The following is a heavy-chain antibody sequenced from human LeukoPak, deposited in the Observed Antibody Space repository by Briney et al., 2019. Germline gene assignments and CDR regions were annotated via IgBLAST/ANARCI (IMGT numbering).Heavy chain of an antibody. CDR3: ARGLGTTQYYYYYGMDV. CDR1: GGSISSGGYY. Sequence: SQTLSLTCTVSGGSISSGGYYWSWIRQHPGKGLEWIGYIYYSGSTYYNPSLKSRVTISVDTSKNQFSLKLSSVTAADTAVCYCARGLGTTQYYYYYGMDVWGQGTTVTVSS. V-gene: IGHV4-31*03. CDR2: IYYSGST. D-gene: IGHD4-11*01. J-gene: IGHJ6*02.